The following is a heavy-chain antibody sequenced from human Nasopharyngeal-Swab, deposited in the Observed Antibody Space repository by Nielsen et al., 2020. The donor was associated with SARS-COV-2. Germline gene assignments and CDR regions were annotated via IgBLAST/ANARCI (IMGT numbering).Heavy chain of an antibody. V-gene: IGHV4-30-4*01. CDR3: ASVYAVRIGDEYFQH. Sequence: LRLSCTVAGGPNSSGDYYWSWIRKPPGKGLEWIGYIYYSGSTYYNPSLKSRVTISVDTSKNQFSLKLSSVTAADTAVYYCASVYAVRIGDEYFQHWGQGTLVTVSS. J-gene: IGHJ1*01. CDR1: GGPNSSGDYY. D-gene: IGHD2/OR15-2a*01. CDR2: IYYSGST.